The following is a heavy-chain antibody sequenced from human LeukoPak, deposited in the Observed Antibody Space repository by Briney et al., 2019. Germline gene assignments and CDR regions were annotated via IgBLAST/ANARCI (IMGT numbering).Heavy chain of an antibody. V-gene: IGHV3-21*01. CDR1: GFTFSSYS. D-gene: IGHD5-12*01. CDR2: ISSSSSYI. CDR3: AREIGMMATISGGKGNWYFDL. Sequence: GGSLRLSCAASGFTFSSYSMNWVRQAPGKGLEWVSSISSSSSYIYYADSVKGRFTISRDNAKNSLYLQMNSLRAEDTAVYYCAREIGMMATISGGKGNWYFDLWGRGTLVTVSS. J-gene: IGHJ2*01.